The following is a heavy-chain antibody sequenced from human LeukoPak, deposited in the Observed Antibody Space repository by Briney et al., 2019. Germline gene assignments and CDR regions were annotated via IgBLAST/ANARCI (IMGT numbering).Heavy chain of an antibody. CDR3: VRGYTCGY. CDR1: GFTFSTYW. D-gene: IGHD5-18*01. Sequence: PGGSLRLSCAASGFTFSTYWMSWVRQAPGKGLEWVANIKEDGSEINYADSVRGRFTISRDNAKNSLYLQMNSLRAEDTAVYYCVRGYTCGYWGQGTLVIVSS. J-gene: IGHJ4*02. CDR2: IKEDGSEI. V-gene: IGHV3-7*04.